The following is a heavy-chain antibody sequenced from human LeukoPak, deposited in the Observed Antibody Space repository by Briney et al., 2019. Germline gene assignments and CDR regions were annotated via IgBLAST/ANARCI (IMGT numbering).Heavy chain of an antibody. CDR3: ARVSVGRYYFDN. Sequence: GGSLRLSCAASGFTVSSNYMSWVRQAPGKGLVWVSRINPDGSTTSYADSVKGRFTISRDSAKNTLYLQMNSLRAKDTAVYYCARVSVGRYYFDNWGQGTPVTVS. CDR2: INPDGSTT. D-gene: IGHD3-3*02. V-gene: IGHV3-74*01. CDR1: GFTVSSNY. J-gene: IGHJ4*02.